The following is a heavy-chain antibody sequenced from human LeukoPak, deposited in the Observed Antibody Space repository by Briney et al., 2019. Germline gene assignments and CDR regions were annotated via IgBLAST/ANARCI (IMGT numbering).Heavy chain of an antibody. J-gene: IGHJ4*02. Sequence: VASVKVSCKASGYTFTSYGISWVRQAPGQGLEWMGWISAYNGNTNYAQSLQGRVTVTTDTSTSTAYMELRSLRSDDTAVYYCARPNDYAHAFDYWGQGTLVTVSS. CDR3: ARPNDYAHAFDY. CDR1: GYTFTSYG. CDR2: ISAYNGNT. D-gene: IGHD4-17*01. V-gene: IGHV1-18*01.